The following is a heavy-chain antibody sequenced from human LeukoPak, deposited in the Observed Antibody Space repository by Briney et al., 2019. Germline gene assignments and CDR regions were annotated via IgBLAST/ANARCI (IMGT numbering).Heavy chain of an antibody. Sequence: ASVKVSCKASGYTFTSYYMHWVRQAPGQGLEWMGIINPSGGSTSYAQKFQGRVTMTRDTSTSTVYMELSSLRSEDTAVYYCATRDLYARELPSYYFDYWGQGTLVTVSS. CDR3: ATRDLYARELPSYYFDY. J-gene: IGHJ4*02. CDR1: GYTFTSYY. CDR2: INPSGGST. D-gene: IGHD1-26*01. V-gene: IGHV1-46*01.